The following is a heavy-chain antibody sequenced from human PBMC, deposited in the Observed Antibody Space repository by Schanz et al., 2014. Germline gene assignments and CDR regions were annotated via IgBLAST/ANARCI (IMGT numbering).Heavy chain of an antibody. Sequence: QVQVVQSGAEVKKPGASVKVSCKASGYTFTDYGVIWVRQAPGQGLEWMGWMNPNSGNTGYAQKFQGRVTMTRNTSISTAYMELSSLRSEDTAVYYCARLGTGMAVAGSVIDSYYYYMDVWGEGTTVTVAS. D-gene: IGHD6-19*01. CDR3: ARLGTGMAVAGSVIDSYYYYMDV. CDR2: MNPNSGNT. V-gene: IGHV1-8*02. CDR1: GYTFTDYG. J-gene: IGHJ6*03.